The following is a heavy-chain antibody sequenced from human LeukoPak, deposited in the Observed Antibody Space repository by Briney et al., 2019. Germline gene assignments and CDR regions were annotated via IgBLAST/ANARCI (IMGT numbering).Heavy chain of an antibody. CDR1: GGSISSSSYY. D-gene: IGHD3-10*01. V-gene: IGHV4-39*06. Sequence: SETLSLTCTVSGGSISSSSYYWGWIRQPPGKGLEWIGSIYYSRSTYYNPSLKSRVTISVDTSKNQFPLKLSSVTAADTAVYYCARRRYYGSSYYYYGMDVWGQGTTVTVSS. CDR2: IYYSRST. CDR3: ARRRYYGSSYYYYGMDV. J-gene: IGHJ6*02.